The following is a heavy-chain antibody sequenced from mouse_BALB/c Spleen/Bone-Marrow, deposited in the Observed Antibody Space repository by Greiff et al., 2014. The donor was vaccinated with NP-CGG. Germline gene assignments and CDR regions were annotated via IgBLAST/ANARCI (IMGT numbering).Heavy chain of an antibody. D-gene: IGHD1-1*01. J-gene: IGHJ2*01. Sequence: DVMLVESGGGLVQPGGSRKLSCAASGFTFSSFGMHWVRQAPEKGLEWVAYISSGSSTIYYADTVMGRFTISRDNPKNTLLLQMTRLRSEDTAMYYCARSGSSSGYFDYWGQGTTLTVSS. V-gene: IGHV5-17*02. CDR2: ISSGSSTI. CDR1: GFTFSSFG. CDR3: ARSGSSSGYFDY.